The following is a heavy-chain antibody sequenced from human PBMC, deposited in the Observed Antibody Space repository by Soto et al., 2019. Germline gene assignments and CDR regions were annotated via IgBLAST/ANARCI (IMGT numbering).Heavy chain of an antibody. CDR3: APGDRTTYFVS. CDR2: IKQDGRGK. Sequence: GRSLRRSCAASGFAFISYWMSWVRHSPGKWLEWVANIKQDGRGKYYVDSVKGRFTISRDNAKNSLYLQMNSLRAEDTAVYYCAPGDRTTYFVSWGQGTLSNVSS. D-gene: IGHD1-1*01. V-gene: IGHV3-7*03. CDR1: GFAFISYW. J-gene: IGHJ4*02.